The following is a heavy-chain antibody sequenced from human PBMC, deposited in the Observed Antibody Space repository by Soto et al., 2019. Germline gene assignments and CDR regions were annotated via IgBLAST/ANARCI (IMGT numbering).Heavy chain of an antibody. D-gene: IGHD3-10*01. CDR3: ARMGNYYYYYGMDV. Sequence: QVTLKESGPVLVKPTETLTLTCTVSGFSLSNARMGVSWIRQPPGKALEWLAHIFPNDEKSYSTSLKSRLTISKDTSKSQVVLTMTNMDPVDTATYYCARMGNYYYYYGMDVWGQGTTVTVSS. J-gene: IGHJ6*02. V-gene: IGHV2-26*01. CDR1: GFSLSNARMG. CDR2: IFPNDEK.